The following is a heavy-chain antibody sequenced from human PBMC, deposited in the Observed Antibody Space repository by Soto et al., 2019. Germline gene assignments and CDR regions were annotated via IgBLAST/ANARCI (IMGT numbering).Heavy chain of an antibody. V-gene: IGHV3-48*03. CDR3: ARDAPLPQGRWLNLDF. J-gene: IGHJ4*02. CDR1: EFIFINYD. CDR2: ISHSGASI. Sequence: PGGSLRLSCGASEFIFINYDMNMVRQAPGKGLEWVSYISHSGASIDYADSVRGRFTISRDNAKNSLYLQMNSLRAEDTAVYYCARDAPLPQGRWLNLDFWGQGTLVTVSS. D-gene: IGHD5-12*01.